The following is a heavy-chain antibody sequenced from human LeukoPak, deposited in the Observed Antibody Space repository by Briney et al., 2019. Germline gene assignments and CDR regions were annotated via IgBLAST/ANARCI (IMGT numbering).Heavy chain of an antibody. CDR1: GGSFSGYY. V-gene: IGHV4-34*01. CDR2: INHSGST. Sequence: PSETLSLTCAVYGGSFSGYYWSWIRQPPGKGLEWIGEINHSGSTNYNPSLKSRVTISVDTSKNQFSLKLSSVTAADTAVYYCARHGGDYGYYTFDIWGQGTMVTVSP. CDR3: ARHGGDYGYYTFDI. J-gene: IGHJ3*02. D-gene: IGHD2-21*02.